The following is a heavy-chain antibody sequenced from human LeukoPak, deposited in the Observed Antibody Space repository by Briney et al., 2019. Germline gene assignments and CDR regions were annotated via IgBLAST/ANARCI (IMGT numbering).Heavy chain of an antibody. J-gene: IGHJ4*02. CDR1: AFTFSTSR. Sequence: GGSLRLSCAASAFTFSTSRMSWVRQAPGKGLEWVANIKEDGGEINYVDSVKGRFTISRDNAHNSLFLHMSSLRVEDTAIYYCAKDRGYSTFDYWGQGTLVTVSS. D-gene: IGHD4-23*01. V-gene: IGHV3-7*01. CDR3: AKDRGYSTFDY. CDR2: IKEDGGEI.